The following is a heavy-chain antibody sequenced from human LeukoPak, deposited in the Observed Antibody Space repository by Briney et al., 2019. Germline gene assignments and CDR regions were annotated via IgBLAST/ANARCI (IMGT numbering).Heavy chain of an antibody. CDR3: AKDRGY. CDR1: GFTFSSYG. Sequence: PGGSLRLSCAASGFTFSSYGMPWVRQAPGKGLEWVAVISYGGSNKYYADSVKGRFTISRDNSKNTLYLQMNSLKAEDTAVYYCAKDRGYWGQGTLVTVSS. V-gene: IGHV3-30*18. CDR2: ISYGGSNK. J-gene: IGHJ4*02.